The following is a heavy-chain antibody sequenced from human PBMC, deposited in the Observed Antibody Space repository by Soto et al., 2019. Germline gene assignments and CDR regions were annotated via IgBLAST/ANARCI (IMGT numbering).Heavy chain of an antibody. J-gene: IGHJ4*02. CDR1: GYTFTSYD. Sequence: ASVKVSCKASGYTFTSYDINWVRQATGQGLEWMGWMNPNSGNTGYAQKFQGRVTMTRNTSIGTAYMELSSLRSEDTAVYYCARRHCSSTSCYFFGTRYFDYWGQGTLVTVSS. CDR3: ARRHCSSTSCYFFGTRYFDY. CDR2: MNPNSGNT. V-gene: IGHV1-8*01. D-gene: IGHD2-2*01.